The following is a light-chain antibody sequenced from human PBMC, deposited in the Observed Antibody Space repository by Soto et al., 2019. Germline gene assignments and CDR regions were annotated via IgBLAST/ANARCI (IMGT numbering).Light chain of an antibody. Sequence: DIQFTQSPSFLSASVGDRVTITCRSSQGISSYLAWYQQKPRKAPEVLIFGASTLQSGVPSRFSGSGSGTEFTLTISSLQPEDFATYYCQQLMSYPITLGQGTRLEIK. CDR2: GAS. V-gene: IGKV1-9*01. J-gene: IGKJ5*01. CDR1: QGISSY. CDR3: QQLMSYPIT.